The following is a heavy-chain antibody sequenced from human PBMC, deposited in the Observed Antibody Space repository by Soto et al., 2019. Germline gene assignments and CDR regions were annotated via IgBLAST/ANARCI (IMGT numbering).Heavy chain of an antibody. V-gene: IGHV3-30-3*01. Sequence: QVRLVESGGGAVQPGDSLRLSCDASGFTFSTYALHWVRQAPGKGLEWVAFISYTGANQYYADSVKGRFTVSRDNSKNIASLQIISLKPEDSAVYYCAREAFLYSRGAYYDHWGQGTLVTVSS. CDR3: AREAFLYSRGAYYDH. J-gene: IGHJ4*02. D-gene: IGHD4-4*01. CDR1: GFTFSTYA. CDR2: ISYTGANQ.